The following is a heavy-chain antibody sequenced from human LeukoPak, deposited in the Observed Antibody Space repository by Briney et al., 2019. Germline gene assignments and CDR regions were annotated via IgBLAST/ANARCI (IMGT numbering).Heavy chain of an antibody. CDR3: ARASRGWSYSFDY. CDR2: IYHIGST. D-gene: IGHD6-19*01. CDR1: GDSISSSHW. Sequence: SGTLSLTCAVSGDSISSSHWWTWVRQPPGKGLEWIGEIYHIGSTNYNPSLKSRVTISIDKSKNQFSLNLSSVTAADTAVYYCARASRGWSYSFDYWGQGTLVTVSA. V-gene: IGHV4-4*02. J-gene: IGHJ4*02.